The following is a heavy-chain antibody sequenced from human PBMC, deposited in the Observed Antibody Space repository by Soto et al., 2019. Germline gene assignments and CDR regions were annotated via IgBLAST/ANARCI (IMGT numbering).Heavy chain of an antibody. CDR3: VKPSGWYPDY. J-gene: IGHJ4*02. Sequence: QVQLVESGGGVVQPGGSLRLSCAVSGFTFSDYGMHWVRQAPGKGLEWVAVISPDGINKYYPDSLRGRFTSSRDNSKTTLYLQMSSLRGEETAVSYCVKPSGWYPDYWGQGTHVTVSS. CDR1: GFTFSDYG. CDR2: ISPDGINK. D-gene: IGHD6-19*01. V-gene: IGHV3-30*18.